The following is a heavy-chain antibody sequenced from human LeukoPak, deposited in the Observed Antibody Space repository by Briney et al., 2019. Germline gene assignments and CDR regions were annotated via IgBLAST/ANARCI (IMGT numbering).Heavy chain of an antibody. V-gene: IGHV4-59*01. Sequence: SETLSLTCTVSGDSISNYYWSWIRQSPGKGLEWLGYMYNRGSTIYNPSLKSRVTISTDTSKNQFSLRLTSVTAADTAVYYCARAEKAVTGTLDSWGQGTLITVSS. CDR1: GDSISNYY. CDR2: MYNRGST. CDR3: ARAEKAVTGTLDS. J-gene: IGHJ4*02. D-gene: IGHD6-19*01.